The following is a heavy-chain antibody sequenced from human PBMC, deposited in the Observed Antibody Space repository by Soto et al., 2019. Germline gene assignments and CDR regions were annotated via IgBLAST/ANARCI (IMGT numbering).Heavy chain of an antibody. CDR3: ARDLDCSGGSCYSGGRWDH. V-gene: IGHV1-3*01. D-gene: IGHD2-15*01. J-gene: IGHJ4*02. CDR2: INAGNGNT. Sequence: QVQLVQSGAEVKKPGASVKVSCKASGYTFTSYAMHWVRQAPGQRLEWMGWINAGNGNTKYSQKFQGRVTITRDTSASTAYMELSSLRSEDTAVYYCARDLDCSGGSCYSGGRWDHWGQGTLVTVSS. CDR1: GYTFTSYA.